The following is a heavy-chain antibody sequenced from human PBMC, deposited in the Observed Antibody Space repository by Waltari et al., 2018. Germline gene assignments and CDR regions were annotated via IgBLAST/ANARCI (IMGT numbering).Heavy chain of an antibody. CDR2: IRYDGSNK. CDR3: AKGSSGYLPYYFDY. Sequence: QVQLVESGGGVVQPGGSLRLSCAASGFTFSSYGMHWVRQAPGKGLEWVAFIRYDGSNKDYADSVKGRFTISRDNSKNTLYLQMNSLRAEDTAVYYCAKGSSGYLPYYFDYWGQGTLVTVSS. D-gene: IGHD3-22*01. J-gene: IGHJ4*02. CDR1: GFTFSSYG. V-gene: IGHV3-30*02.